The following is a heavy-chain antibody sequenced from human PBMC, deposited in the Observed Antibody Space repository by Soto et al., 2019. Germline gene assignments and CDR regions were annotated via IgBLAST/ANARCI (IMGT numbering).Heavy chain of an antibody. CDR2: TFYRSKWYN. V-gene: IGHV6-1*01. Sequence: SQTLSLTCAISGDSVSSNSAAWNWIRQSPTRGLEWLGRTFYRSKWYNDYATSVKSRITVNPDTSKNQFSLHLNSVTPEDTAVYYGARDHSSDGYYFDYWGQGTLVTVSS. D-gene: IGHD6-19*01. CDR1: GDSVSSNSAA. J-gene: IGHJ4*02. CDR3: ARDHSSDGYYFDY.